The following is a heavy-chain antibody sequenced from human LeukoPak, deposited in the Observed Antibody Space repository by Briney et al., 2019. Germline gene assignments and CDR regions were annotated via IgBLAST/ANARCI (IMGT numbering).Heavy chain of an antibody. CDR3: AKDLHGDDDAFDI. V-gene: IGHV3-30*02. D-gene: IGHD4-17*01. Sequence: GGSLRLSCAASGFIFSDYGMHWVRQAPGKGLEWVAFIRYDGSNKYYADSVKGRFTISRDNSKNTLYLQMNSLRAEDTAVYYCAKDLHGDDDAFDIWGQGTMVTVSS. J-gene: IGHJ3*02. CDR2: IRYDGSNK. CDR1: GFIFSDYG.